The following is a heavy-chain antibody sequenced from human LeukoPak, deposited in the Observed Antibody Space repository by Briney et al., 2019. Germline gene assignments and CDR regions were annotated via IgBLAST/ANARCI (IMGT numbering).Heavy chain of an antibody. D-gene: IGHD4-23*01. CDR3: ARGGGSVQLDI. CDR1: GFTSSAFC. V-gene: IGHV4-34*01. Sequence: PGGSLRLSCVASGFTSSAFCMSWVRRPPGKGLEWIGEINHSGSTNYNPSLKSRVTISVDTSKNQFSLKLSSVTAADTAVYYCARGGGSVQLDIWGQGTMVTVSS. CDR2: INHSGST. J-gene: IGHJ3*02.